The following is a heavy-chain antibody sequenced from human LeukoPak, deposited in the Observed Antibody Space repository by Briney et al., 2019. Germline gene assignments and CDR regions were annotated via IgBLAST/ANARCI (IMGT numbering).Heavy chain of an antibody. D-gene: IGHD5-18*01. CDR1: GFTLSSYS. CDR3: AREREYNYGHMLGY. CDR2: ISSSSIYI. V-gene: IGHV3-21*01. J-gene: IGHJ4*02. Sequence: GGSLRLSCAASGFTLSSYSMNWVGQAPGKGLEWVSSISSSSIYIYYADSVKGRFTISRDNAKNSLYLQMNSLRAEDTAVYYCAREREYNYGHMLGYWGQGTLVTVSS.